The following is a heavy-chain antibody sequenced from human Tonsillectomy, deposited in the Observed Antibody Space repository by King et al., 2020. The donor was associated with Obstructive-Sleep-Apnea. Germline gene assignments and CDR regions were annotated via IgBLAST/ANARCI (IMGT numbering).Heavy chain of an antibody. Sequence: FQLVQSGGEVKKPGASVRVSCKASGYNFKTYGLSWVRQAPGQGLEWMGWISGHNGDTNYAQRPRGRVVMTADTTTSTAYMELSSLTPDDTAVYYCARDLFYYNSGTSYEDTFDIWGQGTMVTVSS. CDR1: GYNFKTYG. V-gene: IGHV1-18*01. D-gene: IGHD3-10*01. CDR2: ISGHNGDT. CDR3: ARDLFYYNSGTSYEDTFDI. J-gene: IGHJ3*02.